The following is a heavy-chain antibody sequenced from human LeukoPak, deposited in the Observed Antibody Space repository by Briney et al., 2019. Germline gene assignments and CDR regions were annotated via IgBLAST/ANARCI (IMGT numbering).Heavy chain of an antibody. CDR3: ARGSITMVRGVIIKGYYFDY. V-gene: IGHV6-1*01. Sequence: SQTLSLTCAISGDSVSSNSAAWNWIRQSPSRGLEWLGRTYYRSKWYNDYAVSVKSRITINPDTSKNQFSLQLNSVTPEDTAVYYCARGSITMVRGVIIKGYYFDYWGQGTLVTVSS. CDR1: GDSVSSNSAA. D-gene: IGHD3-10*01. J-gene: IGHJ4*02. CDR2: TYYRSKWYN.